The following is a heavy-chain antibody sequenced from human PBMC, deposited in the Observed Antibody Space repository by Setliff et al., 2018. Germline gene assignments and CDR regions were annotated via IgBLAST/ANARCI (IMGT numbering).Heavy chain of an antibody. D-gene: IGHD5-18*01. CDR2: LSVYNGDI. CDR1: GYTFRNYA. J-gene: IGHJ4*02. CDR3: ARAPSVELVTIRTNSWFTY. V-gene: IGHV1-18*01. Sequence: ASVKVSCKASGYTFRNYAFAWVRQAPGQGLEWVGWLSVYNGDINYAQKFQGRVTLTTDTSTSTAYMELRSLTSDDSAFYYCARAPSVELVTIRTNSWFTYWGQGTLVTVSS.